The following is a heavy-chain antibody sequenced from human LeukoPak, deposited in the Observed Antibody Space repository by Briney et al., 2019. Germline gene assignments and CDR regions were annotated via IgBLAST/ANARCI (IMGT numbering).Heavy chain of an antibody. CDR3: ARGDRYSGAFDI. CDR1: GGSISSYY. Sequence: SETLSLTCTVSGGSISSYYWSWIRQPPGKGLEWIGYIYSSGSTYFHPSLKSRVTISVDTSKNQFSLMLNSVTAADTAVYYCARGDRYSGAFDIWGQGTMVTVSS. CDR2: IYSSGST. J-gene: IGHJ3*02. D-gene: IGHD3-10*01. V-gene: IGHV4-59*06.